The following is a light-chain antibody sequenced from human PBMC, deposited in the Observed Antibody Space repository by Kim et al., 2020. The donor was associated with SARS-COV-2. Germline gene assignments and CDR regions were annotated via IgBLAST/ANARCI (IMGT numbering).Light chain of an antibody. CDR1: QRISTY. Sequence: GDRVTITCRASQRISTYLNWYQQKPGKAPNLLIYAASNLQRGVPSRFSGSGSGTDFTLTISSLQPEDFATYYCQQSYNAPWTFGQGTKVDIK. J-gene: IGKJ1*01. V-gene: IGKV1-39*01. CDR2: AAS. CDR3: QQSYNAPWT.